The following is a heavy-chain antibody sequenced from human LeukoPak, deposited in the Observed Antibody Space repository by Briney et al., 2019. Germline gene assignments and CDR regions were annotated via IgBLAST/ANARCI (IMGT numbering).Heavy chain of an antibody. Sequence: GASVKVSCKASGGTFSSYAISWVRQAPGQGLEWMGGIIPIFGTANYAQKFQGRVTITADESTSTPYMGLSSLRSEDTAVYYCARGGWANWFDPWGQGTLVTVSS. CDR1: GGTFSSYA. J-gene: IGHJ5*02. CDR2: IIPIFGTA. D-gene: IGHD1-26*01. CDR3: ARGGWANWFDP. V-gene: IGHV1-69*13.